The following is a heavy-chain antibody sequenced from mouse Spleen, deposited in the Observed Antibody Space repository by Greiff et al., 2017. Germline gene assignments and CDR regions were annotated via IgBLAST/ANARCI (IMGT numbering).Heavy chain of an antibody. J-gene: IGHJ3*01. D-gene: IGHD2-1*01. CDR2: ISCYNGAT. Sequence: LVKPGASVKISCKASGYSFTGYYMHWVKQSHVKSLEWIGYISCYNGATSYNQKFKGKATFTVDTSSSTAYMQFNSLTSEDSAVYYCARWDGNYGAYWGQGTLVTVSA. CDR3: ARWDGNYGAY. V-gene: IGHV1S34*01. CDR1: GYSFTGYY.